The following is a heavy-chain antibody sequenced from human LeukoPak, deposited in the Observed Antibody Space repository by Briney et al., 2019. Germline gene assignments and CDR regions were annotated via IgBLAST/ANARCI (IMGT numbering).Heavy chain of an antibody. Sequence: GGSLRLSCAASGFTFSSYSMSWVRQAPGKGLEWVSSISSSSSYIYYADSVKGRFTISRDNAKNSLYLQMNSLRAEDTAVYYCAREAGSSSWYGTRGWWFDPWGQGTLVTVSS. V-gene: IGHV3-21*01. D-gene: IGHD6-13*01. CDR3: AREAGSSSWYGTRGWWFDP. J-gene: IGHJ5*02. CDR2: ISSSSSYI. CDR1: GFTFSSYS.